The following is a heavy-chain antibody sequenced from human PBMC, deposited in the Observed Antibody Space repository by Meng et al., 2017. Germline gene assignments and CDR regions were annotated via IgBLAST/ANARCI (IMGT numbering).Heavy chain of an antibody. V-gene: IGHV1-2*06. D-gene: IGHD6-25*01. J-gene: IGHJ4*02. CDR1: GYNFPDYY. CDR3: ARDEDISAAGKLFGDY. Sequence: VELVQDGAGVKKPGASVKVSCKPSGYNFPDYYIHWVRRAPGQGLEWMGRINPKSGDTHYAQKFQARVTMTGDTSISTAYMELSGLRSDDTAMYYCARDEDISAAGKLFGDYWGQGTLVTVSS. CDR2: INPKSGDT.